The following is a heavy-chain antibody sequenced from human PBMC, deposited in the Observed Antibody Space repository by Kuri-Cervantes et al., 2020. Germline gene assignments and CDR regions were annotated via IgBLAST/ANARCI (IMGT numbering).Heavy chain of an antibody. CDR3: ARGPYSGSRGFDP. D-gene: IGHD1-26*01. CDR2: INHSGST. CDR1: GGSISSSNW. V-gene: IGHV4-4*02. Sequence: SCAVSGGSISSSNWWSWVRQPPGKGLEWIGEINHSGSTNYNPSLKSRVTISVDTSKNQFSLKLSSVTAADTAVYYCARGPYSGSRGFDPWGQGTLVTVSS. J-gene: IGHJ5*02.